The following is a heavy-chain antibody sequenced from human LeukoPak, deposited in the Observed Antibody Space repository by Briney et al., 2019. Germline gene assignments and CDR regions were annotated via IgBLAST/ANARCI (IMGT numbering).Heavy chain of an antibody. D-gene: IGHD1-7*01. J-gene: IGHJ4*02. CDR1: GYTFTSYY. V-gene: IGHV1-46*01. Sequence: ASVKVSCKASGYTFTSYYIHWVRLAPGQGLEWMGIINPGVGSTTYAQKFQGRVTMTRDTSTSTVYMELSSLRSEDTAVYYCARDRVMGGTTTCEYWGQGTLVTVSS. CDR3: ARDRVMGGTTTCEY. CDR2: INPGVGST.